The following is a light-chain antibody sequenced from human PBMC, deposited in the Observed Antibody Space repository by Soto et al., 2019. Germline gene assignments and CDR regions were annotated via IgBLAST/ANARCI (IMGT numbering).Light chain of an antibody. CDR2: GAS. CDR3: QQTYSTPDT. V-gene: IGKV1-39*01. CDR1: QTINRN. Sequence: DIQMTQSPSSLSASVGDRVTITCRASQTINRNLNWYQQKPGKAPKLLIYGASSLQSGVPSSFSGSGSGTDFTLTISSLQPEDFATYYCQQTYSTPDTFSQGTKLEIK. J-gene: IGKJ2*01.